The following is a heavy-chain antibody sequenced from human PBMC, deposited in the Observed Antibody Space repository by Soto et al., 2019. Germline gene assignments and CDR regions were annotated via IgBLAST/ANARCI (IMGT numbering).Heavy chain of an antibody. CDR2: ISYDGSNK. CDR3: AKGESGSYYVY. D-gene: IGHD1-26*01. Sequence: GSLRLSCAASGFTFSSYGMHWVRQAPGKGLEWVAVISYDGSNKYYADSVKGRFTISRDNSKNTLYLQMNSLRAEDTAVYYCAKGESGSYYVYWGQGTLVTVSS. V-gene: IGHV3-30*18. CDR1: GFTFSSYG. J-gene: IGHJ4*02.